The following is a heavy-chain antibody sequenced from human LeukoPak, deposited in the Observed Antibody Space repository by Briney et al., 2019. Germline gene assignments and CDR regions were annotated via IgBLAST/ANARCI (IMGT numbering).Heavy chain of an antibody. CDR2: ISYNGRNN. CDR3: AKDNRGYFDF. CDR1: GFTFYSYG. V-gene: IGHV3-30*18. Sequence: PGGPLRLSCAASGFTFYSYGMHWVRQAPGKGLEWVALISYNGRNNYYADSVKGRFTISRDNSKNTLYLQVSSLRTEDTAVYFCAKDNRGYFDFWGQGTLVTVSS. J-gene: IGHJ4*02. D-gene: IGHD3-16*01.